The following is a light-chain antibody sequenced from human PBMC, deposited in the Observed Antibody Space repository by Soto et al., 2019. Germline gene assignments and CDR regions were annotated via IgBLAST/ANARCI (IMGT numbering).Light chain of an antibody. CDR1: SSNIGAGYD. Sequence: QSVLTQPPSVSGAPGQRVTISCTGSSSNIGAGYDVHWYQQLPGTAPKLMIYEVNNRPSGVSNRFSGSKSANTASLTISGLQADDEADYYCSSFTSSSTQVFGGGTKLTVL. CDR3: SSFTSSSTQV. CDR2: EVN. V-gene: IGLV1-40*01. J-gene: IGLJ3*02.